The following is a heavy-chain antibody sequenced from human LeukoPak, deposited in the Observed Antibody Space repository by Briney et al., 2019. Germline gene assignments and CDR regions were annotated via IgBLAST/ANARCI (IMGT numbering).Heavy chain of an antibody. V-gene: IGHV4-4*09. CDR3: ARAGYYYGSGPSFDS. CDR1: GGSISSYY. Sequence: SETLSLTCTVSGGSISSYYWSWIRQPPGKGLEWIGYIYTSGSTNYNPSLKSRVTISVDTSKNQFSLKLSSVTAADTAVYYCARAGYYYGSGPSFDSWGLGTLVTVSS. D-gene: IGHD3-10*01. CDR2: IYTSGST. J-gene: IGHJ4*02.